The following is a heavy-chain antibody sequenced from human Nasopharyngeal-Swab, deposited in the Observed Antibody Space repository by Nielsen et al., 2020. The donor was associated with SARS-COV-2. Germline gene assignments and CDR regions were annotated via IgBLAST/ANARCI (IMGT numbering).Heavy chain of an antibody. V-gene: IGHV4-61*01. CDR1: GGSVSSGSYY. CDR3: ARDHYGSGSPSMDA. D-gene: IGHD3-10*01. J-gene: IGHJ6*02. Sequence: SETLSLTCTASGGSVSSGSYYWSWIRQPPGKGLEWIGYIYYSGSTNYNPSLKSRVTISVDTSKNQFSLKLSSVTAADTAVYYCARDHYGSGSPSMDAWGQGTTVTVSS. CDR2: IYYSGST.